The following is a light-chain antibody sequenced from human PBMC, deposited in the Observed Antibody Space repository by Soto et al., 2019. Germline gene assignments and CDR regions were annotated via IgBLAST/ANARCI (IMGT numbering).Light chain of an antibody. J-gene: IGKJ1*01. CDR1: QSISSW. V-gene: IGKV1-5*01. CDR3: HQYNSYSWT. Sequence: DIQMTQSPSTLSASVGDRVTITCRASQSISSWLAWYQQKPGKAPKLLIYDASSLESGVPSRFSGSGSGTEFTLTISSLQPDDFAPYYCHQYNSYSWTFGQGTKVEIK. CDR2: DAS.